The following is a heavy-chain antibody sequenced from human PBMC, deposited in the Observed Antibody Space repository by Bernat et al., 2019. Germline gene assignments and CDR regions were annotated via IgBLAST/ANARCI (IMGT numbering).Heavy chain of an antibody. V-gene: IGHV3-23*04. CDR3: AKFRGQLIRNYYMNV. CDR1: GFTFGTFA. Sequence: EVRLVESGGVLVQPGGSLRLSCAASGFTFGTFAMSWVRQAPGKGLEWVSAMTGGGTTYYADSVKGRVIISRDNSKNMLFMQMNSLTAEDTAVYYCAKFRGQLIRNYYMNVWGEGTTVTVS. D-gene: IGHD2-21*01. J-gene: IGHJ6*03. CDR2: MTGGGTT.